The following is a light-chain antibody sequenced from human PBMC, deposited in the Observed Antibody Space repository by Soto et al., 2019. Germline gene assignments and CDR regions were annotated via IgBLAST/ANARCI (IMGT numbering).Light chain of an antibody. CDR1: SSDVGLYDY. CDR3: CSYAGSYTFYV. Sequence: QSALTQPRSVSGSPGQSVTISCTGTSSDVGLYDYVSWYQQHPGKAPKLMIYDVSKRPSGVPDRFSGSKSGNTASLTISGLQAEDEADYYCCSYAGSYTFYVFGTGTKVTVL. J-gene: IGLJ1*01. V-gene: IGLV2-11*01. CDR2: DVS.